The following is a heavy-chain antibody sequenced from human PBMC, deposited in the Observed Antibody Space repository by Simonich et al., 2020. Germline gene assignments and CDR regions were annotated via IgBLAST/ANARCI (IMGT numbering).Heavy chain of an antibody. V-gene: IGHV3-33*01. CDR2: IWYDGSNK. Sequence: QVQLVESGGGVVQPGRSLRISCAASGFTFSSYGMHWVRQAPGKGLEWVTVIWYDGSNKYDADSVKGRFTISRDNSKNTLYLQMNSLRAEDTAVYYWARERAAAGEAFDYWGQGTLVTVSS. CDR1: GFTFSSYG. D-gene: IGHD6-13*01. CDR3: ARERAAAGEAFDY. J-gene: IGHJ4*02.